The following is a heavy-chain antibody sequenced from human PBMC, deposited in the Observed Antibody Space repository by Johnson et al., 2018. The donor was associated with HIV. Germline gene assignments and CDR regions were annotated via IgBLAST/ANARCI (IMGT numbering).Heavy chain of an antibody. D-gene: IGHD3-22*01. CDR3: ARTRLELSSGYPDAFDI. CDR2: IKQDGSEN. CDR1: GFTFSSYW. J-gene: IGHJ3*02. Sequence: VQLVESGGGVVRPGGSLRLSCAASGFTFSSYWMSWVRQAPGKGLEWVANIKQDGSENYYVDSVKGRFTISRDNAKNSLYLQMNSLRAEDTAVYYCARTRLELSSGYPDAFDIWGQGTMVTVSS. V-gene: IGHV3-7*01.